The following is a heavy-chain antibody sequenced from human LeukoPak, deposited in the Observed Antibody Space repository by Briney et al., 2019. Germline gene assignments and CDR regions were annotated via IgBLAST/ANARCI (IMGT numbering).Heavy chain of an antibody. V-gene: IGHV1-69*13. D-gene: IGHD3-22*01. CDR2: IIPIFGTA. Sequence: GASVKVSCKASGCTFSSYASSWVRQARRQRLEWMGGIIPIFGTANYAQKFQGRVTITADESTSTAYMELSSLRSEDTAVYYCARDADIVVVKYAFDIWGQGTMVTVSS. J-gene: IGHJ3*02. CDR3: ARDADIVVVKYAFDI. CDR1: GCTFSSYA.